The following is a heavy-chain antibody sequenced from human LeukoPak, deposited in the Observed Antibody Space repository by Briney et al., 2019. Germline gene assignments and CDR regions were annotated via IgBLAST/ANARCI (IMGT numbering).Heavy chain of an antibody. J-gene: IGHJ4*02. CDR3: ASYSYLGLFFDY. D-gene: IGHD5-18*01. Sequence: SETLSLTCTVSGGSISSSSYYRGWIRQPPGKGLEWIGSIYYSGSTYYNPSLKSRVTISVDTSKNQFSLKLSSVTAADTAVYYCASYSYLGLFFDYWGQGTLVTVSS. CDR1: GGSISSSSYY. V-gene: IGHV4-39*01. CDR2: IYYSGST.